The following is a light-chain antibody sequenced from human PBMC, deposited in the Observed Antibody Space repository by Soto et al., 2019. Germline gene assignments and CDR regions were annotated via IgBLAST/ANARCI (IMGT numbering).Light chain of an antibody. J-gene: IGLJ3*02. V-gene: IGLV2-23*01. CDR1: GSDVGSYKL. CDR2: EGI. CDR3: CSYVGTWV. Sequence: QSVLTQPASVSGSLGQSITISCTGTGSDVGSYKLVSWYQQHPGKAPKLIIFEGINRPSGVSNRFSGSKSDNTAPLTISGLQAEDEADYYCCSYVGTWVFGGGTKLTVL.